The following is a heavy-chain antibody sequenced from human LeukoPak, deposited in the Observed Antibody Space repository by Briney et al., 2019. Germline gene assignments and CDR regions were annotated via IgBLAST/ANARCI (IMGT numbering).Heavy chain of an antibody. CDR2: ISAYNGNT. CDR3: ARGVGDTYYYDSSGYSDAFDI. V-gene: IGHV1-18*01. Sequence: ASVKVSCKASGYTFTSYGISWVRQAPGRGLEWMGWISAYNGNTNYAQKLQGRVTMTTGTSTSTAYMEPRSLRSDDTAVYYCARGVGDTYYYDSSGYSDAFDIWGQGTMVTVSS. CDR1: GYTFTSYG. J-gene: IGHJ3*02. D-gene: IGHD3-22*01.